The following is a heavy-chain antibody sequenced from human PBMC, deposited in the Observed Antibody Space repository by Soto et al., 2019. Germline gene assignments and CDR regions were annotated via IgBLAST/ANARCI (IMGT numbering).Heavy chain of an antibody. V-gene: IGHV4-31*03. Sequence: PSETLSLTCTVSGGSISSGGYYWSWIRQHPGKGLEWIGYIYYSGSTYYNPSLKSRVTISVDTSKNQFSLKLSSVTAADTAVYYCARESVAATPEYYFDYWGQGTLVTVSS. J-gene: IGHJ4*02. CDR1: GGSISSGGYY. CDR3: ARESVAATPEYYFDY. D-gene: IGHD2-15*01. CDR2: IYYSGST.